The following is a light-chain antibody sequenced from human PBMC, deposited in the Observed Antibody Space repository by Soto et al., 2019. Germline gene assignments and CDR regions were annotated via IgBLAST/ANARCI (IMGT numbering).Light chain of an antibody. CDR2: EVS. CDR3: RSYTSSSTWV. CDR1: SSDVGGYNY. Sequence: QSALTQPASVSGSPGQSITISCSGTSSDVGGYNYVSWYLQHPGKAPKLMIYEVSNRPSGVSNRFSGSKSGNTASLTISGLQAEDEADYYCRSYTSSSTWVFGGGTQLTVL. J-gene: IGLJ3*02. V-gene: IGLV2-14*01.